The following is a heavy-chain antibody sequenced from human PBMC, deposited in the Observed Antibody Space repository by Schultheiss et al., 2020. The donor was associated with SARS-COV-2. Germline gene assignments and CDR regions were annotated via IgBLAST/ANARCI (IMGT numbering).Heavy chain of an antibody. CDR1: GGTFSSYA. Sequence: KISCKASGGTFSSYAISWVRQAPGQGLEWMGRIIPILGIANYAQKFQGRVTITADKSTSTAYMELSSLRSEDTAVYYCARETLLGPRIFDYWGQGTLVTVSS. V-gene: IGHV1-69*04. D-gene: IGHD2-15*01. CDR3: ARETLLGPRIFDY. J-gene: IGHJ4*02. CDR2: IIPILGIA.